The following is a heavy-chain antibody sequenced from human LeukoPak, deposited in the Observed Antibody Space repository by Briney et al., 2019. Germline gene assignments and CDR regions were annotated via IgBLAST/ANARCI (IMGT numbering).Heavy chain of an antibody. J-gene: IGHJ4*02. CDR1: GFTFSDYY. CDR2: ISSSGSTI. CDR3: ARERGPEYYFDY. V-gene: IGHV3-11*01. Sequence: GGSLRLSCAASGFTFSDYYMSWIRQAPGKGLEWVSCISSSGSTIYYADSVKGRFTISRDNSKNTLYLQMNSLRAEDTAVYYCARERGPEYYFDYWGQGTLVTVSS.